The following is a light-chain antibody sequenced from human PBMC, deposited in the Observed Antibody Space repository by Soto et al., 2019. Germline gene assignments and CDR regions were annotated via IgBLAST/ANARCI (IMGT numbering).Light chain of an antibody. CDR1: QRGRND. CDR2: SAS. J-gene: IGKJ4*01. Sequence: VLTQSPATLFLSPGERDTLSCRASQRGRNDLVWYHQKRGQPPRLLIYSASNRASGIPPRFSASGSGTDLSLTVSRLETEDFAVYYCQQRNNWPPSFGRGNKVAMK. CDR3: QQRNNWPPS. V-gene: IGKV3-11*01.